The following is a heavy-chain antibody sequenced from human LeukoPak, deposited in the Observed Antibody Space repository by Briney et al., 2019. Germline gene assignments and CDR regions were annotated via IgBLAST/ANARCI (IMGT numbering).Heavy chain of an antibody. CDR3: ATDKGWRTSGYYLYYFEY. V-gene: IGHV3-7*01. CDR1: GFIFTNYF. J-gene: IGHJ4*02. D-gene: IGHD3-3*01. CDR2: IKHDGSEK. Sequence: GGSLRLSCAASGFIFTNYFMSWVRQAPGKGLEWVASIKHDGSEKYYVDSVRGRFTISRDNTMNSLYLQMSSLRAEDTAVYYCATDKGWRTSGYYLYYFEYWGQGTLVTYSS.